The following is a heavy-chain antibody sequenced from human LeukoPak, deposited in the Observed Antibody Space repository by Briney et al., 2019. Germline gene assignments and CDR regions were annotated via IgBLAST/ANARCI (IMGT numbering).Heavy chain of an antibody. Sequence: GGSLRLSCAASGFTFSGHWMSWVRQAPGTGMEWVGNINQGGSDRYYVDSVKGRFTISRDNANNLLYLQMTSLRAEDTAVYYCASRRDAFDIWGQGTMVTVSS. J-gene: IGHJ3*02. CDR1: GFTFSGHW. V-gene: IGHV3-7*01. CDR2: INQGGSDR. CDR3: ASRRDAFDI.